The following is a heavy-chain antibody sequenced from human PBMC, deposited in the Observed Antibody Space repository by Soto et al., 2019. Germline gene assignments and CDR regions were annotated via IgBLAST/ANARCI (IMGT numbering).Heavy chain of an antibody. Sequence: SVKVSCKTSGFMFTSSAVQWVRQARGQRLEWIGWLVVGSGNTHYAQNFQERVTLTRDMSTGTAYLQWSSLKASDTAMYHCARLANIFDFDNWGHGTLVTVSS. CDR2: LVVGSGNT. J-gene: IGHJ4*01. V-gene: IGHV1-58*01. CDR1: GFMFTSSA. CDR3: ARLANIFDFDN. D-gene: IGHD2-21*01.